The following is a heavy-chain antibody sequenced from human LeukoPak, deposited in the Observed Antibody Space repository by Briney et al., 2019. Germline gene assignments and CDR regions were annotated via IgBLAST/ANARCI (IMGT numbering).Heavy chain of an antibody. CDR2: IYYSGFT. Sequence: SETLSLTCTVSGASISSSSSYYWVWIRQPPGKGLEWIGSIYYSGFTYYNPSLKSRVTISVDTSKNQFSLKLSSVTAADTAVYYCARERNTVTTSSAFDIWGQGTMVTVSS. J-gene: IGHJ3*02. CDR3: ARERNTVTTSSAFDI. D-gene: IGHD4-17*01. CDR1: GASISSSSSYY. V-gene: IGHV4-39*07.